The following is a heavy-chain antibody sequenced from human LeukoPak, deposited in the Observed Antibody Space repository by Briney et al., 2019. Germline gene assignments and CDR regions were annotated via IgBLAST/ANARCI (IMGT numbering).Heavy chain of an antibody. CDR2: IYYSGST. Sequence: SETLSLTCTVSGGSISSSSYYWGWIRQPPGKGLEWIGSIYYSGSTYYNPSLKSRVTISVDTSKNQFSLKLSSVTAADTAVYYCARGYGGTPYFQHWGQGTLVTVSS. J-gene: IGHJ1*01. V-gene: IGHV4-39*07. CDR3: ARGYGGTPYFQH. D-gene: IGHD4-23*01. CDR1: GGSISSSSYY.